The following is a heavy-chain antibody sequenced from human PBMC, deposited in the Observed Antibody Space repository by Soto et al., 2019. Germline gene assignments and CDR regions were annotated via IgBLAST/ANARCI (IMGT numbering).Heavy chain of an antibody. J-gene: IGHJ3*02. Sequence: LKISCKGSGYSFSTYWMSWVRQMPGKGLEWVGNIDPGDSYTNYSPSFQGHVSISADESISTAYLQWSSLKASDTAMYYCARRDSSGWSGVLDIWGQGTMVTVSS. CDR1: GYSFSTYW. CDR2: IDPGDSYT. D-gene: IGHD6-19*01. V-gene: IGHV5-10-1*01. CDR3: ARRDSSGWSGVLDI.